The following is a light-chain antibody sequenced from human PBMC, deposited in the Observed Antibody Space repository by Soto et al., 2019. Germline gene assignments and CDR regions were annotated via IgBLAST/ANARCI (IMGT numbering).Light chain of an antibody. J-gene: IGLJ3*02. CDR2: YDS. Sequence: SSELTQPPSVSLAPGETARITCGGNNIGSKSVHWYQQKPGQAPVLVIYYDSDRPSGIPERFSGSNSGNTAALSISRVEAGDEADYYCQVWDSSSDMWVFGGGTKLTVL. CDR1: NIGSKS. CDR3: QVWDSSSDMWV. V-gene: IGLV3-21*04.